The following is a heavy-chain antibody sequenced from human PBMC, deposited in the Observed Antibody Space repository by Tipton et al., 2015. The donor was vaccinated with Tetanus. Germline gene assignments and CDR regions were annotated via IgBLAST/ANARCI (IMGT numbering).Heavy chain of an antibody. CDR2: ISGSGGST. Sequence: SLRLSCAASGFTFSRNPMTWVRQAPGKGPEWVSGISGSGGSTYYADSVKGRFTISRDNSKNTLYLQMNSLRAEDTAVYYCAKEGLSAFDYWGQGTLVSVSS. D-gene: IGHD6-13*01. CDR1: GFTFSRNP. V-gene: IGHV3-23*01. J-gene: IGHJ4*02. CDR3: AKEGLSAFDY.